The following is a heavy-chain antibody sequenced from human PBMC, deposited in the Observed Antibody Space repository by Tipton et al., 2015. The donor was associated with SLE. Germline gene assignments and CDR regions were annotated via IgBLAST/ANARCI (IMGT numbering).Heavy chain of an antibody. V-gene: IGHV4-39*01. D-gene: IGHD6-19*01. CDR1: GGSISSSSYY. Sequence: TLSLTCTVSGGSISSSSYYWGWIRQPPGKGLEWSGSINYSGSTYYNPSLKSRVTISVDTFKNQFSLKLSSVTAADTAVYYCARRGQWRNYYYYVDVWGKGTTVTVSS. J-gene: IGHJ6*03. CDR3: ARRGQWRNYYYYVDV. CDR2: INYSGST.